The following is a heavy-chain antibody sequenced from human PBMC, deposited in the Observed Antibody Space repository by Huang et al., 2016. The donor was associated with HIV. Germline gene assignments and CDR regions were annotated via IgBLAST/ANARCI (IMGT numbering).Heavy chain of an antibody. D-gene: IGHD3-10*01. CDR1: GYSFTFTAYY. CDR2: SNPNSGDT. Sequence: QVQLVQSGAEVKKPGASVKVSCKASGYSFTFTAYYMHWVRQAPGQGLEWMGWSNPNSGDTNYAQNFQGRVTMTRDTSSSTAYMELSSLRSDDTAVYYCARASRGVFDYWGQGTLVTVSS. V-gene: IGHV1-2*02. CDR3: ARASRGVFDY. J-gene: IGHJ4*02.